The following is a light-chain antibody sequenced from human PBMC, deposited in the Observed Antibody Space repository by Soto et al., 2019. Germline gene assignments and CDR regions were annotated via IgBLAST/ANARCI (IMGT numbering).Light chain of an antibody. CDR3: QQRSNWPPVT. CDR2: DAS. J-gene: IGKJ1*01. Sequence: EIGLTQSPATLSLSPGERATLSCRASQYVSRYLAWYQQKPGQAPRLLIYDASNRATGIPARFSGSGSGTDFTLTISSLEPEDFAVYYCQQRSNWPPVTFGQGTKVDIK. V-gene: IGKV3-11*01. CDR1: QYVSRY.